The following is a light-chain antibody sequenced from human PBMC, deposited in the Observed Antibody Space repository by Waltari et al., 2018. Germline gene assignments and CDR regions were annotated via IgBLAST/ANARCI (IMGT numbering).Light chain of an antibody. CDR2: DAS. V-gene: IGKV3-11*01. J-gene: IGKJ2*01. Sequence: EIVLTQSPATLSLSPGDTATLSCRASQSVGSYLAWYQQKPGQPPRPLIYDASNRATGVPARFRGSGSGTDFTLTISSLEAEDFAVYYCQQRSTWTPHTFGQGARLEIK. CDR3: QQRSTWTPHT. CDR1: QSVGSY.